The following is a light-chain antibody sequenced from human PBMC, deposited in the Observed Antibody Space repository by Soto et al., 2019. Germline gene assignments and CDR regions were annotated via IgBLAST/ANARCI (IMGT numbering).Light chain of an antibody. J-gene: IGLJ1*01. V-gene: IGLV2-23*02. CDR1: SSDVGSYNL. CDR2: EVS. CDR3: CSYAGSSTYV. Sequence: QLVLTQPASVSGSPGQSITISCTGTSSDVGSYNLVSWYQQHPGKAPKLMIYEVSKRPSGVSNRVSGSKSGNTASLTISGLQAEDEADYYCCSYAGSSTYVFGTGTKLTVL.